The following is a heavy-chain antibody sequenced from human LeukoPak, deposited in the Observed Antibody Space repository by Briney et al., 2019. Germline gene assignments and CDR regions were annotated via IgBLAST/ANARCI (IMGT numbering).Heavy chain of an antibody. CDR1: GFSFSNFG. V-gene: IGHV3-30*03. CDR2: ISYDGSNK. Sequence: GRSLRLSCAASGFSFSNFGMHWVRQAPGKGLEWVAVISYDGSNKYFADSVKGRFTVSRDNAKNSLYLQLNSLRDEDTAVYYCARILGFTLDYWGQGTLVTVSS. CDR3: ARILGFTLDY. J-gene: IGHJ4*02.